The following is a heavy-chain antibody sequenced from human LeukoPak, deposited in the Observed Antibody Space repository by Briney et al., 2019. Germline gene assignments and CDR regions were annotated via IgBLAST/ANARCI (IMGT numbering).Heavy chain of an antibody. CDR1: GGSISSGSYY. CDR3: ASPPGY. V-gene: IGHV4-61*02. J-gene: IGHJ4*02. CDR2: IYTSGST. Sequence: SETLSLTCTVSGGSISSGSYYWSWIRQPAGKGLEWIGRIYTSGSTNYNPSLKSRVTISVDTSKNQFSLKLSSVTAADTAVYYCASPPGYWGQGTLVTVSS.